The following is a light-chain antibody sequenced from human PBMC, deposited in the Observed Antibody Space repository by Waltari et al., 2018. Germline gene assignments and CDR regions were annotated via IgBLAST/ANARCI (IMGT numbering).Light chain of an antibody. J-gene: IGKJ3*01. V-gene: IGKV3-15*01. CDR3: HQETNWSLT. Sequence: VMTQFPATLSLSPRDRATLSCRASQSVSTSLAWYQQKPGQPPRLLIYDASTRATGIPDRFSGSGSGTDFTLTISSLEPEDFAVYFCHQETNWSLTFGPGTKLDIK. CDR2: DAS. CDR1: QSVSTS.